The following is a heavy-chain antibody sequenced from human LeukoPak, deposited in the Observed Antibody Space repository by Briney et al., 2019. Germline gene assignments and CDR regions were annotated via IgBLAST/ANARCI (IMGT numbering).Heavy chain of an antibody. CDR2: ISYDGTSK. J-gene: IGHJ4*02. D-gene: IGHD6-19*01. CDR3: AKGEQWLVKGRFDY. Sequence: GGSLRLSCAASGFTFSTYGMHWVRQAPGKGLEWVAVISYDGTSKYYEDSVKGRFTISRDNSKNTLYLQMNSLRPEDTALYCCAKGEQWLVKGRFDYWGQGTLVTVSS. CDR1: GFTFSTYG. V-gene: IGHV3-30*18.